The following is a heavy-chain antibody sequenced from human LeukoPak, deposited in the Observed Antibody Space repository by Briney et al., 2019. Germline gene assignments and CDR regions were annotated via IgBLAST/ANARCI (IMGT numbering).Heavy chain of an antibody. CDR3: VQGGRGVRFLEWPGAFDI. CDR2: ISSSSSTI. CDR1: GFTFSSYS. D-gene: IGHD3-3*01. Sequence: GGSLRLSCAASGFTFSSYSMNWVRQAPGKGLEWVSYISSSSSTIYYADSVKGRFTISRDNAKNSLYLQMNSLRAEDMALYYCVQGGRGVRFLEWPGAFDIWGQGTMVTVSS. V-gene: IGHV3-48*04. J-gene: IGHJ3*02.